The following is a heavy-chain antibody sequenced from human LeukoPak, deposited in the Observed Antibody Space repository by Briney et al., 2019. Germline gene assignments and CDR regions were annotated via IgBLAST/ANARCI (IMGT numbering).Heavy chain of an antibody. J-gene: IGHJ4*02. Sequence: PSETLSLTCTVSGGSISSGGYYWSWMRQHPGKGLEWIGYIYYSGSTYYNPSLKSRVTISVDTSKNQFSLKLSSVTAADTAVYYCARGTTGTQDYWGQGTLVTVSS. D-gene: IGHD1-1*01. CDR3: ARGTTGTQDY. V-gene: IGHV4-31*03. CDR1: GGSISSGGYY. CDR2: IYYSGST.